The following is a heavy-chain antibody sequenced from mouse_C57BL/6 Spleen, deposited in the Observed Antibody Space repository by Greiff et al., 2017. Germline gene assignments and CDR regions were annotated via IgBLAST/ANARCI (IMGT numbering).Heavy chain of an antibody. D-gene: IGHD2-4*01. J-gene: IGHJ2*01. CDR2: INYDGSST. V-gene: IGHV5-16*01. CDR3: ARVSYDYFYFDY. Sequence: DVMLVESEGGLVQPGSSMKLSCTASGFTFSDYYMAWVRQVPEKGLEWVANINYDGSSTYYLDSLKSRFIISRDNAMNILYLQMSSLKSEDTATYYCARVSYDYFYFDYWGQGTTLTVSS. CDR1: GFTFSDYY.